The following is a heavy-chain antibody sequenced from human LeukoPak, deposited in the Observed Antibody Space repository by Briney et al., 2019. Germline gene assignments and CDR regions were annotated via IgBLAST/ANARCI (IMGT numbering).Heavy chain of an antibody. D-gene: IGHD4-23*01. CDR1: GFTFSNYD. V-gene: IGHV3-13*01. Sequence: GGSLRLSCAASGFTFSNYDMHWVRQVTGKGLEWVSHIGTGTDTHYSDSVKGRFTISRENAQSSLYLQMNNLRAGDTAVYYCARDRRADYGRNDDAFDVWGQGTTVTVSS. J-gene: IGHJ3*01. CDR2: IGTGTDT. CDR3: ARDRRADYGRNDDAFDV.